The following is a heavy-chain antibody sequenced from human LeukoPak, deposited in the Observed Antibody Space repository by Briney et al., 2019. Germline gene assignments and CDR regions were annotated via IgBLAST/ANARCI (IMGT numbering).Heavy chain of an antibody. CDR3: ARERSSSGGHSWFDP. D-gene: IGHD4-23*01. V-gene: IGHV4-39*07. J-gene: IGHJ5*02. CDR2: IYYTGVT. Sequence: SETLSLTCTVSGGYIITSGHYWGWIRQPPGKGLEWIGSIYYTGVTSTNPFFRSRMSISVDTSKNQFSLNLTPVTAADAAVYYCARERSSSGGHSWFDPWGQGTLVTVSS. CDR1: GGYIITSGHY.